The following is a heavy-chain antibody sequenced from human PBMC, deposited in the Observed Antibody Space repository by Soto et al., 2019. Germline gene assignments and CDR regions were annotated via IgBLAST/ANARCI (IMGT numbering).Heavy chain of an antibody. CDR2: MNPNSGNT. CDR1: GYTFTSYD. J-gene: IGHJ4*02. CDR3: ARDGYSSSWYSY. D-gene: IGHD6-13*01. Sequence: ASVKVSCKASGYTFTSYDINWVRQATGQGLEWMGWMNPNSGNTGYAQKFQGRVTMTRDTSISTAYMELSSLRSDDTAVYYCARDGYSSSWYSYWGQGTLVTVSS. V-gene: IGHV1-8*01.